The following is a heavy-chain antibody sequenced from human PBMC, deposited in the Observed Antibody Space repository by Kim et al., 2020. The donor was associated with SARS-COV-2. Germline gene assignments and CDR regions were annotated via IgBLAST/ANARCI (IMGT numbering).Heavy chain of an antibody. CDR3: ARDPYSGSYRGVQDY. D-gene: IGHD1-26*01. V-gene: IGHV1-18*01. CDR1: GYTFTSYG. J-gene: IGHJ4*02. CDR2: ISAYNGNT. Sequence: ASVKVSCKASGYTFTSYGISWVRQAPGQGLEWMGWISAYNGNTNYAQKLQGRVTMTTDTSTSTAYMELRSLRSDDTAVYYCARDPYSGSYRGVQDYWGQGTLVTVSS.